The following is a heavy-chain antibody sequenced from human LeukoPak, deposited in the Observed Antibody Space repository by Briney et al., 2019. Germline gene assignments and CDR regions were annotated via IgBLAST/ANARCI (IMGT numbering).Heavy chain of an antibody. CDR1: GFTFSSYA. V-gene: IGHV3-30-3*01. D-gene: IGHD6-19*01. CDR3: ARGDSGWYMYFGFRNNWFDP. J-gene: IGHJ5*02. Sequence: GGSLRLSCAASGFTFSSYAMHWVRQAPGKGLEWVAVISYYGSNKYYADSVKSRFNISRDNSKNTLYLQMNSLRAEDTAVYYCARGDSGWYMYFGFRNNWFDPWGQGTLVTVSS. CDR2: ISYYGSNK.